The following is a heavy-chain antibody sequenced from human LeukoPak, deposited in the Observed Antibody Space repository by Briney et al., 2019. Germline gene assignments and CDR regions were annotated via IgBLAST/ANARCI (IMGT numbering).Heavy chain of an antibody. Sequence: VASVKVSCKASGYTFTGYYMHWVRQAPGQGLEWMGWINPNSGGTNYAQKFQGRFTMTRDTSITTAYMELSRLRADDTAVYYCARRGVKDFDYCGQGTLVTLSS. D-gene: IGHD3-10*01. CDR1: GYTFTGYY. V-gene: IGHV1-2*02. CDR3: ARRGVKDFDY. J-gene: IGHJ4*02. CDR2: INPNSGGT.